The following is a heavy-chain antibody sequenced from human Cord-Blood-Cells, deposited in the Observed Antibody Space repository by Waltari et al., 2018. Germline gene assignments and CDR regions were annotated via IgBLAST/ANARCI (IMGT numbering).Heavy chain of an antibody. D-gene: IGHD6-13*01. CDR3: ARTIAAAGTEPLDAFDI. V-gene: IGHV4-30-2*01. CDR2: IYHSGST. Sequence: YIYHSGSTYYNPSLKSRVTISVDRSKNQFSLKLSSVTAADTAVYYCARTIAAAGTEPLDAFDIWGQGTMGTVSS. J-gene: IGHJ3*02.